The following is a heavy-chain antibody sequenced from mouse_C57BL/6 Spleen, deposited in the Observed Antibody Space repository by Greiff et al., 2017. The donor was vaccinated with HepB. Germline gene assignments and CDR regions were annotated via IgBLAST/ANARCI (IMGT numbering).Heavy chain of an antibody. D-gene: IGHD2-4*01. CDR2: SRNKANDYTT. CDR1: GFTFSDFY. Sequence: EVQGVESGGGLVQSGRSLRLSCATSGFTFSDFYMEWVRQAPGKGLEWIAASRNKANDYTTEYSASVKGRFIVSRDTSQSILYLQMNALRAEDTAIYYCARDARLHYAMDYWGQGTSVTVSS. V-gene: IGHV7-1*01. CDR3: ARDARLHYAMDY. J-gene: IGHJ4*01.